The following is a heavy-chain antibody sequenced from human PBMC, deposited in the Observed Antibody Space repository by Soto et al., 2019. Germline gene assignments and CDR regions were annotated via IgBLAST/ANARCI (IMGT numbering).Heavy chain of an antibody. V-gene: IGHV3-23*01. CDR3: AKDRYGSVETY. CDR2: ISGSGGST. CDR1: GFTFSSYA. D-gene: IGHD3-10*01. J-gene: IGHJ4*02. Sequence: LRLSCAASGFTFSSYAMSWVRQAPGKGLEWVSAISGSGGSTYYADSVKGRFTISRDNSKSTLYLQMNSLRAEDTAVYYCAKDRYGSVETYWGKGTLVTGSS.